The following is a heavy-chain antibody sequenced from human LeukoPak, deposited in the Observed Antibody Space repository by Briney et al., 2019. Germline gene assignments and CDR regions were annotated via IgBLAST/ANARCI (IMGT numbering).Heavy chain of an antibody. CDR3: ARVNLMVRGVTSTSFDY. CDR2: INHSGST. V-gene: IGHV4-34*01. CDR1: GGSFSGYY. D-gene: IGHD3-10*01. Sequence: SETLSLTCAVYGGSFSGYYWSWIRQPPGKGLEWIGEINHSGSTNYNPSLKSRVTISVDTSKNQFSLKLSSVTAADTAVYYCARVNLMVRGVTSTSFDYWGQGTLVTVSS. J-gene: IGHJ4*02.